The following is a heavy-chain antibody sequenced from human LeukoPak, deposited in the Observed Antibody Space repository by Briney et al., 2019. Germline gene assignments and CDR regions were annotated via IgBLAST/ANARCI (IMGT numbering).Heavy chain of an antibody. CDR1: GYSFTSYW. D-gene: IGHD3-22*01. J-gene: IGHJ4*02. Sequence: GESLKISCQGSGYSFTSYWIGWVRQLPGKGLEWMGIIYPGGSDTRYSPSFQGQVTISADKSISTAYLQWSSLKASDTAMYYCARRTFYDSSGYYYFDYWGQGTLVTVSS. CDR2: IYPGGSDT. CDR3: ARRTFYDSSGYYYFDY. V-gene: IGHV5-51*01.